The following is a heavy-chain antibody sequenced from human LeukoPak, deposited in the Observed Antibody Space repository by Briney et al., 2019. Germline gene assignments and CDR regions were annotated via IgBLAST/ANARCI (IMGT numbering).Heavy chain of an antibody. CDR3: VRTESSGHHVFDM. Sequence: PGGSLRLSCTVSGFTFSDHYMEWVRQAPGKGLEWVGRSRDKPHSYTTEYAASVQGRFTISRDDSKNSLYLQMNSLKTEDTAVYYCVRTESSGHHVFDMWGQGTKVTVSS. CDR2: SRDKPHSYTT. V-gene: IGHV3-72*01. D-gene: IGHD3-22*01. J-gene: IGHJ3*02. CDR1: GFTFSDHY.